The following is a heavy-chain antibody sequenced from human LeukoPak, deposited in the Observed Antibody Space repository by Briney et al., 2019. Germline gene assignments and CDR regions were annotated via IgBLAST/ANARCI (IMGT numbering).Heavy chain of an antibody. J-gene: IGHJ4*02. V-gene: IGHV1-46*01. CDR3: ARDFGIAAAGTMFDY. Sequence: ASVKVSCKASGYTFTSYYMHWVRQAPEQGLEWMGIINPSGGSTSYAQKFQGRVTMTRDTSTSTVFMELSSLRSEDTAVYYCARDFGIAAAGTMFDYWGQGTLVTVSS. CDR1: GYTFTSYY. D-gene: IGHD6-13*01. CDR2: INPSGGST.